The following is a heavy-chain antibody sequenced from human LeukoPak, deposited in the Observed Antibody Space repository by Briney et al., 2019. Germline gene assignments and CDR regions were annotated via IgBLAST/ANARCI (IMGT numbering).Heavy chain of an antibody. D-gene: IGHD4-17*01. CDR3: ARMTPYGDYDAFDI. V-gene: IGHV1-18*01. Sequence: GASVKVSCKASGYTFTSYVISWVRQAPGQGLEWMGWISAYNGNTNYAQKLQGRVTMTTDTSTSTAYMELRSLRSDDTAVYYCARMTPYGDYDAFDIWGQGTMVTVSS. CDR1: GYTFTSYV. J-gene: IGHJ3*02. CDR2: ISAYNGNT.